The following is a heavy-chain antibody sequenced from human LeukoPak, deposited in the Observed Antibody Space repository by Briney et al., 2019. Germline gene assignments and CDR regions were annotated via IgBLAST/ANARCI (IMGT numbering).Heavy chain of an antibody. V-gene: IGHV3-23*01. CDR1: GFTFSNYA. Sequence: QTGGSLRLSCGASGFTFSNYAMSWVRQAPGKGLESVSDIRSTGGTTAYADSVKGRFTISRDNSRNTLYLQMNSLRAEDTAVYYCAKSGYQLLAGNWFDPWGQGTLVTVSS. CDR2: IRSTGGTT. J-gene: IGHJ5*02. D-gene: IGHD2-2*01. CDR3: AKSGYQLLAGNWFDP.